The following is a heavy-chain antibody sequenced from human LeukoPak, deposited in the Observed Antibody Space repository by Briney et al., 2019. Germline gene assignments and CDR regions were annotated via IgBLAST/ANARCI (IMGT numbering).Heavy chain of an antibody. CDR3: VTGPVVPAAPFYFDY. J-gene: IGHJ4*02. D-gene: IGHD2-2*01. CDR2: ISSNGGST. CDR1: GFTFSSYA. V-gene: IGHV3-64D*06. Sequence: PGGSLRLSCSASGFTFSSYAMHWVRQAPGKGLEYVSAISSNGGSTHYADSVKGRFTISRDNSKNTLYLQMSSLRAEDTAVYYCVTGPVVPAAPFYFDYWGQGTLVTVSS.